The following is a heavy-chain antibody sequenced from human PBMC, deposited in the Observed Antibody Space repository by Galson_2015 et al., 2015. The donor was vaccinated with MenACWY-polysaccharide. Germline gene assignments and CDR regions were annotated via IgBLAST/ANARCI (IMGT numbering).Heavy chain of an antibody. J-gene: IGHJ4*02. Sequence: LRLSCAGSGLTFSSYGMGWVRQAPGKGLEWVSGLSPTTGNTYYADSVRGRFTISRDNSKNTLYLQMDSLRAEDTAPYYCAKGAAHYGSGNYYDYWGQGTQVTVSS. V-gene: IGHV3-23*01. CDR1: GLTFSSYG. D-gene: IGHD3-10*01. CDR3: AKGAAHYGSGNYYDY. CDR2: LSPTTGNT.